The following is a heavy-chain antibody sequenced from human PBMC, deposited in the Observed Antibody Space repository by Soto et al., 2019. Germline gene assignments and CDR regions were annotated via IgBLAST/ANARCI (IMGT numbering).Heavy chain of an antibody. V-gene: IGHV2-5*02. D-gene: IGHD2-2*01. CDR1: GFSLATSGVG. Sequence: QITLEESGPTLVKPTQTLTLTCSFSGFSLATSGVGVGWIRQPPGQALEWLAIVYWDDDKKYSPSLASRLTVTWDTSKNQVVLTGTNMDPADTGTYFCAHSPYCGFTSCYGIDFFDHWGRGILVTVSS. CDR2: VYWDDDK. J-gene: IGHJ4*02. CDR3: AHSPYCGFTSCYGIDFFDH.